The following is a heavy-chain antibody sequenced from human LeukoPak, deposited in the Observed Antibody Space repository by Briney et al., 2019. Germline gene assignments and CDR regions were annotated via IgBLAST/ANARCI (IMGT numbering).Heavy chain of an antibody. CDR1: GGSISSSSYY. V-gene: IGHV4-39*07. D-gene: IGHD2-15*01. CDR2: IYYSGST. Sequence: PSETLSLTCTVSGGSISSSSYYWGWIRQPPGKGLEWIGSIYYSGSTYYNPSLKSRVTISVDTSKNQFSLKLSSVTAADTAVYYCARGVGYCSGGSCYPMGWFDPWGQGTLVTVSS. CDR3: ARGVGYCSGGSCYPMGWFDP. J-gene: IGHJ5*02.